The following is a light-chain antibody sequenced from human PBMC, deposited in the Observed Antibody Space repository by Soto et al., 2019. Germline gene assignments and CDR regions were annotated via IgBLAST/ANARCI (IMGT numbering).Light chain of an antibody. CDR2: GAS. Sequence: VLSQSPPTLSVFPWERATFSCRASQSVATNLAWYQQRPGQAPRLLIYGASKRAIGLPARFSGSGSGTEFTLTITSLQSEDFAVYYCQQYNKWPQTFGQGTKVDIK. V-gene: IGKV3-15*01. CDR1: QSVATN. J-gene: IGKJ1*01. CDR3: QQYNKWPQT.